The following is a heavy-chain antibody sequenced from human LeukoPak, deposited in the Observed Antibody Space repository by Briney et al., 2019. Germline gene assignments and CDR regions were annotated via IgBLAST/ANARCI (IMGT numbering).Heavy chain of an antibody. V-gene: IGHV5-51*01. CDR1: GYSFTTYW. CDR2: ICRGDSNA. D-gene: IGHD2-2*01. CDR3: ASEVVPAAMGHAFDI. Sequence: GESLKISCKTSGYSFTTYWIGWVRQMPGKGLEWMGLICRGDSNARYSPSFQGQVTISADKSITTAYLQWSSLKDSDTAMYYCASEVVPAAMGHAFDIWGQGTMVTVSS. J-gene: IGHJ3*02.